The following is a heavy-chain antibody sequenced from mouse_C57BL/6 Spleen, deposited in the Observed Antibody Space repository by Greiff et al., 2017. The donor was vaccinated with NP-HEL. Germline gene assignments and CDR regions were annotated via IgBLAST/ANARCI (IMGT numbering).Heavy chain of an antibody. Sequence: EVQLHQSGPELVKPGASVKISCKASGYTFTDYYMNWVKQSHGKSLEWIGDINPNNGGTSYNQKFKGKATLTVDKSSSTAYMELRSLTSEDSAVYYCARAGRVVALYYYAMDYWGQGTSVTVSS. V-gene: IGHV1-26*01. CDR3: ARAGRVVALYYYAMDY. D-gene: IGHD1-1*01. CDR2: INPNNGGT. CDR1: GYTFTDYY. J-gene: IGHJ4*01.